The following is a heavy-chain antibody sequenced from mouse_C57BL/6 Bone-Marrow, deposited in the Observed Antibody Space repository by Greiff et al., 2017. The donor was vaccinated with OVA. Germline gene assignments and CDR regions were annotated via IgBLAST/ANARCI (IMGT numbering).Heavy chain of an antibody. D-gene: IGHD1-1*01. CDR3: ARGDYYGSSWYFDV. CDR1: GYTFTSYW. CDR2: IYPSASET. V-gene: IGHV1-61*01. J-gene: IGHJ1*03. Sequence: VQLQQPGAELVRPGSSVKLSCKASGYTFTSYWMDWVKQRPGQGLEWIGNIYPSASETHYNQKFKDKATLTVDKSSSTAYMQLSSLTSEDSAVYYGARGDYYGSSWYFDVWGTGTTVTVSS.